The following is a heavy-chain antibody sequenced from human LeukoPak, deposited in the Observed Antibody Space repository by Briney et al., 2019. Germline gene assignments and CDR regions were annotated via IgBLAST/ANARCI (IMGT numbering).Heavy chain of an antibody. J-gene: IGHJ4*02. CDR3: ARATYISSRASQLGY. CDR1: DGSISSYY. CDR2: IHSSGTT. Sequence: SETLSLTCIVADGSISSYYWSWIRQPPGKGLEWMGYIHSSGTTNYSPSLKSRITMSLDTSKNQFSLRLRSVTAVDTAMYHYARATYISSRASQLGYWGQGTLVTVSS. V-gene: IGHV4-59*01. D-gene: IGHD6-13*01.